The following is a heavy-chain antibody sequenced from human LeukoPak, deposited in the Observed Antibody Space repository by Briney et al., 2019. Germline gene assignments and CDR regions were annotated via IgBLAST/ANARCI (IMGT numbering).Heavy chain of an antibody. V-gene: IGHV4-4*09. CDR2: IHTSGST. D-gene: IGHD1-26*01. CDR1: GDSIRSYY. Sequence: SETLSLTCTVSGDSIRSYYWSWIRQPPGKGLEWIAYIHTSGSTNYNPSLKSRVTISVDTSKNQFSLKVNFVTAADSAVYYCARHGSSRGYPLDVWGKGTTVTVSS. CDR3: ARHGSSRGYPLDV. J-gene: IGHJ6*04.